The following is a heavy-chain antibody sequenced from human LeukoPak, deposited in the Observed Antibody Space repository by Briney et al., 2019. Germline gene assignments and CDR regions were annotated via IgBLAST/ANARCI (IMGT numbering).Heavy chain of an antibody. CDR1: GFTVSSNY. V-gene: IGHV3-66*01. D-gene: IGHD3-10*01. Sequence: GGSLRLSCAASGFTVSSNYMSWVRQAPGKGLEWVSVIYSGGSTYYADSVRDRFTISRDNGKSTIYLQMNSLRVDDTAIYYCAKAATYFYGSVTYDWFESWGQGTLVTVSS. CDR3: AKAATYFYGSVTYDWFES. CDR2: IYSGGST. J-gene: IGHJ5*01.